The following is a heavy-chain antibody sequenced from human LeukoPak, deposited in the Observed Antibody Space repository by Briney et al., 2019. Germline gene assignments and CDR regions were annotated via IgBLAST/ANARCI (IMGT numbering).Heavy chain of an antibody. CDR1: GYTFTGYY. CDR2: INPNSGGT. CDR3: ARDRVTGRAFFHY. Sequence: ASVKVSCKASGYTFTGYYMHWVRQDPGQGLEWMGWINPNSGGTNYAQKFQGRVTMTRDTSISTAYMELSRLRSDDTAVYYCARDRVTGRAFFHYWGQGTLVTVSS. D-gene: IGHD1-20*01. V-gene: IGHV1-2*02. J-gene: IGHJ4*02.